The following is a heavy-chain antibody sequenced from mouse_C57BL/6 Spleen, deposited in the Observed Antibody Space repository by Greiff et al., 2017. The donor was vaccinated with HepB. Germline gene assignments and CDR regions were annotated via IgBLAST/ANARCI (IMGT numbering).Heavy chain of an antibody. Sequence: QVQLKQSGPELVKPGASVKISCKASGYAFSSSWMNWVKQRPGKGLEWIGRIYPGDGDTNYNGKFKGKATLTADKSSSTAYMQLSSLTSEDSAVYFCATYGNPYYYARTTGVKEPQSPSPQ. CDR3: ATYGNPYYYARTT. D-gene: IGHD2-1*01. V-gene: IGHV1-82*01. CDR1: GYAFSSSW. J-gene: IGHJ4*01. CDR2: IYPGDGDT.